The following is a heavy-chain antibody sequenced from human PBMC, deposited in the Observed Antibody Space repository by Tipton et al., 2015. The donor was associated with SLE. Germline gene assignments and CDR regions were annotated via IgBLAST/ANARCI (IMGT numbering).Heavy chain of an antibody. D-gene: IGHD3-9*01. CDR1: GFTSSNAW. CDR2: IKSKTDGGTR. CDR3: TTGGYFGWYFDL. Sequence: SLRLSCAASGFTSSNAWMSWVRQAPGKGLEWVGRIKSKTDGGTRDYAAPVKGRFTISRDDSKNTLYMQMNSLKTEDTAVYYCTTGGYFGWYFDLWGRGTLVTVSS. J-gene: IGHJ2*01. V-gene: IGHV3-15*01.